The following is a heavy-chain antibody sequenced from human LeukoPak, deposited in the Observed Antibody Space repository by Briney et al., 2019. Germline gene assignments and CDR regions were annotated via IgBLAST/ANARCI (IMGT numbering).Heavy chain of an antibody. Sequence: ASVNVSCKASGYAFTNYVISWVRQPPGQGLEWMGWISPYNGNTDYAEKLQDRVTKTADTSTSTVYMELQSLRSDDTAVYCCARELPVWRSYRYFCYWGQGTVVSVSS. CDR3: ARELPVWRSYRYFCY. V-gene: IGHV1-18*01. CDR1: GYAFTNYV. D-gene: IGHD3-16*02. CDR2: ISPYNGNT. J-gene: IGHJ4*02.